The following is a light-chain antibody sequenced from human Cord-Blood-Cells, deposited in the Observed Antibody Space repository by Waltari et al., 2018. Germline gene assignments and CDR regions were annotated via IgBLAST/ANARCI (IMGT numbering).Light chain of an antibody. J-gene: IGLJ1*01. Sequence: QSPLTQPASVSGSPGQSITLSCTGTSCDAGVYNSVPWYQQHPGKAPKLMIYEVSKRPSGVSNRFSGSKSGNTASLTISGLQAEDEADYYCCSYAGSSTYVFGTGTKVTVL. CDR2: EVS. CDR3: CSYAGSSTYV. V-gene: IGLV2-23*02. CDR1: SCDAGVYNS.